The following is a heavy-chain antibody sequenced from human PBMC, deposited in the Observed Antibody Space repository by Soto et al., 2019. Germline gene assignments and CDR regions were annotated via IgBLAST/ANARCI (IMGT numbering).Heavy chain of an antibody. D-gene: IGHD6-19*01. CDR2: IGTAGDT. Sequence: EVQLVESGGGLVQPGGSLRLSCAASGFTFSSYDMHWVRQATGKGLEWVSAIGTAGDTYYPGSVKGRFTISRENAKNSLYLQMNSLRPGDTAVYYCARAPSSSGWSRYYYYGMDVWGQGTTVTVSS. J-gene: IGHJ6*02. CDR3: ARAPSSSGWSRYYYYGMDV. CDR1: GFTFSSYD. V-gene: IGHV3-13*04.